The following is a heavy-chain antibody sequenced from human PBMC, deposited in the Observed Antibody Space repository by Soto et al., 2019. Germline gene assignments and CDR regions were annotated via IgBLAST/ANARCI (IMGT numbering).Heavy chain of an antibody. CDR1: GGSFSGYY. CDR2: INHSGST. J-gene: IGHJ6*02. CDR3: ARDGKLLWLGEHHGMDV. V-gene: IGHV4-34*01. D-gene: IGHD3-10*01. Sequence: PSETLSLTCAVYGGSFSGYYWSWIRQPPGKGLEWIGEINHSGSTNYNPSLKSRVTISVDTSKNQFSLKLSSVTAADTAVYYCARDGKLLWLGEHHGMDVWGQGTTVTVSS.